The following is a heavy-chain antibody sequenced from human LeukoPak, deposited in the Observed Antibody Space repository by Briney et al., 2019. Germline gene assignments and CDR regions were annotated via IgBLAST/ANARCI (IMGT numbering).Heavy chain of an antibody. V-gene: IGHV4-34*01. D-gene: IGHD6-19*01. Sequence: PSETLSLTCAVYGGSFSGYYWSWIRQPPGKGPEWIGEINHSGSTNYNPSLKSRVTISVDTSKNQFSLKLSSVTAADTAVYYCARGRTVADRMYYFDYWGQGTLVTVSS. CDR1: GGSFSGYY. CDR2: INHSGST. CDR3: ARGRTVADRMYYFDY. J-gene: IGHJ4*02.